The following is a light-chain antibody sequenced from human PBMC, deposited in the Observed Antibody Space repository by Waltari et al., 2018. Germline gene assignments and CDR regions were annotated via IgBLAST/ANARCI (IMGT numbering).Light chain of an antibody. CDR3: QQRHNWSLT. CDR2: DAS. Sequence: EIVLTQSPATLSLSPGEGATLPCRASESVRSYLAWYQQKPGQAPRLLIYDASNRASGIPARFSGSGSGTDFSLSISSLEPEDFAVYYCQQRHNWSLTFGGGTKVEIK. J-gene: IGKJ4*01. CDR1: ESVRSY. V-gene: IGKV3-11*01.